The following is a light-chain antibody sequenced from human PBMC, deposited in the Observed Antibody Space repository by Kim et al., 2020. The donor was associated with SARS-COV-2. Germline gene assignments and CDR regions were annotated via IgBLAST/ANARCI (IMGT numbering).Light chain of an antibody. Sequence: DIQMTQSTSSLSASVGDRGTITCQASQDISNYLNWYQQKPGKAPKLLMYDASNLETGVPSRFSGSGSGTDFTFTISSLQPEDIATYYCQQYDNFPLPFGPGTNVDIK. V-gene: IGKV1-33*01. CDR2: DAS. CDR1: QDISNY. CDR3: QQYDNFPLP. J-gene: IGKJ3*01.